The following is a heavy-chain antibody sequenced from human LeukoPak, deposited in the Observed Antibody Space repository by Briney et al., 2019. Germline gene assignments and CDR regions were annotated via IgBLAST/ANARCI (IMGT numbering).Heavy chain of an antibody. J-gene: IGHJ4*02. D-gene: IGHD6-19*01. CDR1: GYTFGSHG. Sequence: QPGGSLRLSCAASGYTFGSHGMHWVRQAPDKGLEWVAFIRYDGSNKYYADSEKGRFTISRDNSKTTLFLQMSSLRAEDTAVYYCAKDMGSGWYRANFDYWGQGTLATVSS. CDR2: IRYDGSNK. CDR3: AKDMGSGWYRANFDY. V-gene: IGHV3-30*02.